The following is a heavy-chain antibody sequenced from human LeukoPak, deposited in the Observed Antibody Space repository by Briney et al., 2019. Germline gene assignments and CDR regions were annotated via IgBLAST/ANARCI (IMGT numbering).Heavy chain of an antibody. J-gene: IGHJ4*02. V-gene: IGHV3-30*18. CDR2: ASYDGSNK. CDR3: AKDGGCSSTTCYSPYYFDY. D-gene: IGHD2-2*01. Sequence: GRSLRLSCAASGFTFSSYGMHWVRQAPGKGLEWVAVASYDGSNKYYADPVKGRFTISRVNSKNTLYLQMNSLRAEDTAVYYCAKDGGCSSTTCYSPYYFDYWGQGTLVTVSS. CDR1: GFTFSSYG.